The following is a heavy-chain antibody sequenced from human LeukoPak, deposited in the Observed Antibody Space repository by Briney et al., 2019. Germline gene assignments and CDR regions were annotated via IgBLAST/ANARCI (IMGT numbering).Heavy chain of an antibody. Sequence: PETLSLTCTVSGGTISSYYWSWIRQPPGKGLEWIGYIYYSGSTNYNPSLKSRVTISVDTSKNQFSLKLSSVTAADTAVYYCARHQPADHFFDYWGQGTLVTVSS. CDR3: ARHQPADHFFDY. CDR1: GGTISSYY. V-gene: IGHV4-59*08. J-gene: IGHJ4*02. CDR2: IYYSGST. D-gene: IGHD2-15*01.